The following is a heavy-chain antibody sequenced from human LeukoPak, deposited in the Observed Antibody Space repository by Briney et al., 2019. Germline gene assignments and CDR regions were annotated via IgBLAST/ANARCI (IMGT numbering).Heavy chain of an antibody. CDR3: ARLEAYYYYMDV. J-gene: IGHJ6*03. V-gene: IGHV4-38-2*01. CDR2: IYHSGST. D-gene: IGHD1-1*01. Sequence: SETLSLTCAVYGGSFSGYYWGWIRQPPGKGLEWIGSIYHSGSTYYNPSLKSRVTISVDTSKNQFSLKLSSVTAADTAVYYCARLEAYYYYMDVWGKGTTVTVSS. CDR1: GGSFSGYY.